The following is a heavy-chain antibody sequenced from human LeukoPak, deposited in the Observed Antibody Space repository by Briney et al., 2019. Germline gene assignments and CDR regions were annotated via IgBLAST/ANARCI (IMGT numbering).Heavy chain of an antibody. CDR2: IYSSDNT. V-gene: IGHV3-53*01. CDR1: EFTVSNNY. J-gene: IGHJ4*02. CDR3: ARGITNIAVGDY. D-gene: IGHD6-19*01. Sequence: GGSLRLSCAGSEFTVSNNYMSWVRQAPGKGLEWVSIIYSSDNTYYADSVKGRFTISRDNSKNTLFLQMNGLRAEDTAVYYCARGITNIAVGDYWGQGTLVTVSS.